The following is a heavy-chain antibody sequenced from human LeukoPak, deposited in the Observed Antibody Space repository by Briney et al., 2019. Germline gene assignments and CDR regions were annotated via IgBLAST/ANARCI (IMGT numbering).Heavy chain of an antibody. Sequence: SGPALVKPTQTLTLTCTFSGFSLSTSGMCVSWIRQPPGKALEWLTRIDWDDDKYYSTSLRTRLTISKDTSKNQVVLTMTNMDPVDTATYYCARINYDMSKGFDYWGQGTLVTVSS. CDR3: ARINYDMSKGFDY. J-gene: IGHJ4*02. D-gene: IGHD3-16*01. CDR1: GFSLSTSGMC. CDR2: IDWDDDK. V-gene: IGHV2-70*11.